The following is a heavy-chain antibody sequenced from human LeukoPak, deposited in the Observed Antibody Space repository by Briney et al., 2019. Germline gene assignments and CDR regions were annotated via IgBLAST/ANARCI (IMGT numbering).Heavy chain of an antibody. CDR3: AKVPAPNCSGGSCHIDY. V-gene: IGHV3-23*01. CDR2: TSGSGGST. J-gene: IGHJ4*02. Sequence: GGSLRLSCAASGFTFSSYAMSWVRQAPGKGLEWVSATSGSGGSTYYADSVKGRFTISRDNSKNTLYLQMNSLRAEDTAVYYCAKVPAPNCSGGSCHIDYWGQGTLVTVSS. D-gene: IGHD2-15*01. CDR1: GFTFSSYA.